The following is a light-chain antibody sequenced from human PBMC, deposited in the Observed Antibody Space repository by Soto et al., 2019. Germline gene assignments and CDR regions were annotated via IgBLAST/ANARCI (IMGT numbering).Light chain of an antibody. Sequence: IVLTQSPDTLSLSPGQRATLSCRASQTVNRRYLAWYQQKPGQAPLLLIYDVSERASDIPDRFSGSGSGTDFSLTINRLVPEDVAVYYCQYQGSFGRGTKVEIK. CDR1: QTVNRRY. V-gene: IGKV3-20*01. J-gene: IGKJ4*01. CDR2: DVS. CDR3: QYQGS.